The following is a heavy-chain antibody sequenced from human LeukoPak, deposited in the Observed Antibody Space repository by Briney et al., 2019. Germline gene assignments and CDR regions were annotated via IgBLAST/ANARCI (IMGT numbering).Heavy chain of an antibody. J-gene: IGHJ4*02. CDR3: ARLLEMASYRSLFDY. D-gene: IGHD5-24*01. V-gene: IGHV5-51*01. Sequence: GESLKISCKGSGYSFTSYWFGWVRQMPGKGLEWMGIIYPGDSDTRYSPSFQGQVTISADKSISTAYLQWSSLKASDTAMYYCARLLEMASYRSLFDYWGQGTLVTVSS. CDR1: GYSFTSYW. CDR2: IYPGDSDT.